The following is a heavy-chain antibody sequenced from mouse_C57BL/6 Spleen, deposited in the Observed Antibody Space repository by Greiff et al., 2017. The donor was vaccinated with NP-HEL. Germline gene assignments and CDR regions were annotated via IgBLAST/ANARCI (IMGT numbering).Heavy chain of an antibody. V-gene: IGHV1-81*01. D-gene: IGHD2-3*01. CDR3: ARGYDS. CDR2: IYPRSGNT. J-gene: IGHJ3*01. CDR1: GYTFTSYG. Sequence: QVQLKESGAELARPGASVKLSCKASGYTFTSYGISWVKQRTGQGLEWIGEIYPRSGNTYYNEKFKGKATLTADKSSSTAYMELRSLTSEDSAVYFCARGYDSWGQGTLVTVSA.